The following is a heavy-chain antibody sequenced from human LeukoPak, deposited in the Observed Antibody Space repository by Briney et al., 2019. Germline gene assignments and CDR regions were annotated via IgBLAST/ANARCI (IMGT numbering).Heavy chain of an antibody. CDR1: GYSFTSYW. J-gene: IGHJ4*02. D-gene: IGHD2-15*01. V-gene: IGHV5-51*01. CDR3: ARSHYCSGGSCYGDY. Sequence: GESLKISCKGSGYSFTSYWIVWVRQMPGKGLEWMGIIYPGDSDTRYSPSFRGQVTISADKSISTAYLQWSSLKASDTAMYYCARSHYCSGGSCYGDYWGQRTLVTVSS. CDR2: IYPGDSDT.